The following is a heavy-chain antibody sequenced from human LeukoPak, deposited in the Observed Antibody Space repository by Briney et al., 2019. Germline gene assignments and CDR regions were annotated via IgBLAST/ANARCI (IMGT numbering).Heavy chain of an antibody. CDR3: MRGSSGRRDH. D-gene: IGHD6-19*01. CDR2: MNPNSGNT. CDR1: GYTFTSCD. J-gene: IGHJ4*02. V-gene: IGHV1-8*01. Sequence: GASVKASCKASGYTFTSCDINWVRQATGQGLEWMGWMNPNSGNTGYGQSFQGRITMTRDISIGTAYMELSNLTSEDTAIYYCMRGSSGRRDHWGQGTLVTVSA.